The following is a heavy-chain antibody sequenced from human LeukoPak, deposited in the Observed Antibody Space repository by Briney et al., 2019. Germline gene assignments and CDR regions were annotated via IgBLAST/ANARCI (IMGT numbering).Heavy chain of an antibody. Sequence: PGGSLRLSCAASGFTLGSYSMSWVRQAPGKGLEWVSAISGNGDNTYYADSVKGRFTISRDNSKNTLYLQMNNLRAEDTAVYYCAKRSPYGDRDYWGQGTLVTVSS. CDR1: GFTLGSYS. CDR2: ISGNGDNT. V-gene: IGHV3-23*01. CDR3: AKRSPYGDRDY. D-gene: IGHD4-17*01. J-gene: IGHJ4*02.